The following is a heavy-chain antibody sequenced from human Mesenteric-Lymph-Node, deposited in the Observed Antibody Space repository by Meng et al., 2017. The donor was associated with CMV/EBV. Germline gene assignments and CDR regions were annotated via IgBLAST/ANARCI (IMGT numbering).Heavy chain of an antibody. Sequence: GESLKISCIASEFTFSSYDMNWVRQAPGKGLEWVSSISGSSGFIYYADSVQGRFTISRDNAKNSLYLQMNSLRAEDTAVYYCARDHPYYDFWSGYYGPSHWGQGTLVTVSS. CDR3: ARDHPYYDFWSGYYGPSH. CDR1: EFTFSSYD. D-gene: IGHD3-3*01. J-gene: IGHJ4*02. CDR2: ISGSSGFI. V-gene: IGHV3-21*01.